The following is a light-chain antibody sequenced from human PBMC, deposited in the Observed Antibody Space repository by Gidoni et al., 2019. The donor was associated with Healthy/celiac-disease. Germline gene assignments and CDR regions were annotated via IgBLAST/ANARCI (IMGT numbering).Light chain of an antibody. CDR1: QSISSW. CDR2: KAS. V-gene: IGKV1-5*03. CDR3: QQYNSYPWT. Sequence: DIQMTQSPSTLSASVGDRVTITGRASQSISSWLAWYQQKPGKAPKLLIYKASSLESGVPSRFSGSGSGTEFPLTISSLQPDDFATYYCQQYNSYPWTFGQGTKVEIK. J-gene: IGKJ1*01.